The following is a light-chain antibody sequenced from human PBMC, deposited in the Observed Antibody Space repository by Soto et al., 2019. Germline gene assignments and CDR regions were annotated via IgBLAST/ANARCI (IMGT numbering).Light chain of an antibody. CDR1: KSLPFLSETTS. Sequence: HSHFSLPSTVGQRPTSSSSSSKSLPFLSETTSLIWFHERQGQPPRRLISEFFNGDSGVPDRFSGSGSGTDFTLEISRVEAEDVGLFYCMQGTHWPLTFGGGTRVEIK. CDR2: EFF. J-gene: IGKJ4*01. V-gene: IGKV2-30*01. CDR3: MQGTHWPLT.